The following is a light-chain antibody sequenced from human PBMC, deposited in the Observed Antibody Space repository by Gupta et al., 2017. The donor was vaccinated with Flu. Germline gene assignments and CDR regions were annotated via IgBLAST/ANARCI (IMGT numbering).Light chain of an antibody. CDR1: QSISSW. CDR3: QQYHSYPHT. V-gene: IGKV1-5*03. J-gene: IGKJ2*01. CDR2: KAS. Sequence: DRVTITCRASQSISSWLAWYQQKPGKAPKLLIYKASSLESGVPSTFSGSGAGTEFTLTISSLQPDDFATYYCQQYHSYPHTFGQGTKLEIK.